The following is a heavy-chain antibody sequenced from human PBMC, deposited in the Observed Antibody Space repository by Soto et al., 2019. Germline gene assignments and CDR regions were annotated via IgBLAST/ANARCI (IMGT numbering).Heavy chain of an antibody. J-gene: IGHJ6*02. V-gene: IGHV4-30-4*01. Sequence: LSLNCTVSGGSISSGVYYGSWIRQPPGKGLEWIGYIYYSGSINYNPSLKSRVTVSVDTSKNHFSLKLSSVTAADTAVYYCAREEDWGGYYGLDVWGQGTTVTVSS. CDR2: IYYSGSI. CDR1: GGSISSGVYY. D-gene: IGHD7-27*01. CDR3: AREEDWGGYYGLDV.